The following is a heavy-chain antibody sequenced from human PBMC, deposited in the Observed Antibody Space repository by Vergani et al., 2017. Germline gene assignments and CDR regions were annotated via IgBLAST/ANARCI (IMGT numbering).Heavy chain of an antibody. CDR3: AKLWAVAGTGIDY. J-gene: IGHJ4*02. CDR1: GFTFSSYA. CDR2: ISYDGSNK. Sequence: QVQLVESGGGVVQPGRSLRLSCAASGFTFSSYAMHWVRQAPGKGLEWVAVISYDGSNKYYADSVKGRFTISRDNSKNTLYLQMNSLRAEDTAVYYCAKLWAVAGTGIDYWGQGTLVTVSS. D-gene: IGHD6-19*01. V-gene: IGHV3-30*07.